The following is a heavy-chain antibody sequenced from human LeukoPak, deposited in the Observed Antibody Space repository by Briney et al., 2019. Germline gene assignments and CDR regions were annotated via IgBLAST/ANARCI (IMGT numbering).Heavy chain of an antibody. CDR1: GYTFTDYY. Sequence: AASVKVSCKASGYTFTDYYMHWVRQAPGQGPEWMGWINPNSGGTNYAQKFQGRVTMTRDTSISTVYMEMSRLRSDDTAVYYCARESVPAVAARRGLNYWGQGTLVAVSS. CDR2: INPNSGGT. D-gene: IGHD6-6*01. CDR3: ARESVPAVAARRGLNY. V-gene: IGHV1-2*02. J-gene: IGHJ4*02.